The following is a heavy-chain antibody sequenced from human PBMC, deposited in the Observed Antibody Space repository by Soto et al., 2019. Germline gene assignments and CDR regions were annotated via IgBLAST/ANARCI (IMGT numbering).Heavy chain of an antibody. J-gene: IGHJ6*03. CDR2: IKSKTDGGTT. CDR1: GFTFSNAW. CDR3: TTASMVYAFMLYYYYYYMDV. V-gene: IGHV3-15*01. Sequence: GGSLRLSCAASGFTFSNAWMSWVRQAPGKGLEWVGRIKSKTDGGTTDYAAPVKGRFTISRDDSKNTLYLQMNSLKTEDTAVYYCTTASMVYAFMLYYYYYYMDVWGKGTTVTVSS. D-gene: IGHD2-8*01.